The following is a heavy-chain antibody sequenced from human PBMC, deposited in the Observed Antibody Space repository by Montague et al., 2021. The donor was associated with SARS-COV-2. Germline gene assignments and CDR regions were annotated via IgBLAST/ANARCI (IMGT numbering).Heavy chain of an antibody. CDR3: ASAPRYSFGFWAY. Sequence: SETLSLTCAVYGASSSNYYRSWIRQSPGKSLEWVGEINHSGYTDYNPSLESRLTISLDSSKKQFSLKMTSVTAADTAIYYCASAPRYSFGFWAYWGQGTLVSVSS. CDR1: GASSSNYY. J-gene: IGHJ4*02. V-gene: IGHV4-34*01. D-gene: IGHD5-12*01. CDR2: INHSGYT.